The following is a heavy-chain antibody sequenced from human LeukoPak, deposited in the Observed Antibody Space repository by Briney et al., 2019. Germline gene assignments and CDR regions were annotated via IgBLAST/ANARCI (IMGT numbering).Heavy chain of an antibody. CDR2: ISYDGSNK. CDR3: AKVFVSCSGGSCYPADEIY. J-gene: IGHJ4*02. V-gene: IGHV3-30*18. CDR1: GFTFSDYG. D-gene: IGHD2-15*01. Sequence: PGGSLRLSCAASGFTFSDYGMHWVRQAPGKGLEWVAVISYDGSNKYYADSVKGRFTISRDNSKNTLYLQMNSLRAEDTAVYYCAKVFVSCSGGSCYPADEIYWGQGTLVTVSS.